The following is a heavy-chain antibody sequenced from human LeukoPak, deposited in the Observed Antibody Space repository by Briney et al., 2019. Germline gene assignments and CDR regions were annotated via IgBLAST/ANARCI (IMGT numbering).Heavy chain of an antibody. CDR1: GFTFSSYA. CDR3: AKDQGWQQLEYYFDY. J-gene: IGHJ4*02. Sequence: GGSLRLSCAASGFTFSSYAMSWVRQAPGKGLEWVSGISGSGGSTYYADSVKGRFTISRDNSKNTLYLQMNSLRAEDTAVYYCAKDQGWQQLEYYFDYWGQGTRVTVSS. CDR2: ISGSGGST. D-gene: IGHD2-15*01. V-gene: IGHV3-23*01.